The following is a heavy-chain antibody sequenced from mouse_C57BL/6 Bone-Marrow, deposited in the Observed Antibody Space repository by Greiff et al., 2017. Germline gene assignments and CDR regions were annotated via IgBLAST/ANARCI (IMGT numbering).Heavy chain of an antibody. Sequence: QVQLQQPGAELVRPGSSVKLSCKASGYTFTSYWMHWVKQRPIQGLEWIGNIDPSDSETHYNQKFKDKATLTVDKSSSTAYMQLSSLTSEDSAVYYCARAITTVVKGYFDVWGTGTTVTVSS. CDR3: ARAITTVVKGYFDV. D-gene: IGHD1-1*01. J-gene: IGHJ1*03. CDR1: GYTFTSYW. CDR2: IDPSDSET. V-gene: IGHV1-52*01.